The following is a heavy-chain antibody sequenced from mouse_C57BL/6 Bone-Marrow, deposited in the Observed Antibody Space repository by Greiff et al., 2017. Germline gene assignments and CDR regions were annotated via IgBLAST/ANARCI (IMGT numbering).Heavy chain of an antibody. CDR1: GYTFPDYY. Sequence: EVQLQQSGPVLVKPGASVKMSCKASGYTFPDYYMNWVKQSHGKSLEWIGVINPYNGGTSYNQKFKGKATLTVDKSSSTAYMELNSLTSEDSAVYYCASYYDSPYYFDDWGQGTTLTVSS. CDR3: ASYYDSPYYFDD. J-gene: IGHJ2*01. CDR2: INPYNGGT. D-gene: IGHD2-4*01. V-gene: IGHV1-19*01.